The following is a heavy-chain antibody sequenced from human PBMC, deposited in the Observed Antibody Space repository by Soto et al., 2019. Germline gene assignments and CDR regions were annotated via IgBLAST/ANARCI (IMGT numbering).Heavy chain of an antibody. CDR2: IYYSGST. CDR3: ARVYGSGSYYMSWFDP. D-gene: IGHD3-10*01. Sequence: TSETLSLTCTVSGGSISSGDYYWSWIRQPPGMGLEWIGYIYYSGSTYYNPSLKSRVTISVDTSKYQFSLKLSSVTAADTALYYCARVYGSGSYYMSWFDPWGQGTLVTVSS. J-gene: IGHJ5*02. CDR1: GGSISSGDYY. V-gene: IGHV4-30-4*01.